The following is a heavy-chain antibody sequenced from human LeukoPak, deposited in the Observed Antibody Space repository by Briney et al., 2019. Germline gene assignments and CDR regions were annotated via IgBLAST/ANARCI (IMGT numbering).Heavy chain of an antibody. D-gene: IGHD6-19*01. J-gene: IGHJ4*02. Sequence: SETLSLTCIVSGGSIIFYFWCLIRQPPGQGLDWFGYIYYSGSTNYNPSLKSRVTISVDTSKNQFSLKLSSVTAADTAVYYCAKEEQWLVFPPNFDYWGQGTLVTVSS. CDR2: IYYSGST. CDR1: GGSIIFYF. V-gene: IGHV4-59*01. CDR3: AKEEQWLVFPPNFDY.